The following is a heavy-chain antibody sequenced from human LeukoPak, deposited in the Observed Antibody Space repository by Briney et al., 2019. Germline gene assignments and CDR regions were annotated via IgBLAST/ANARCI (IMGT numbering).Heavy chain of an antibody. CDR1: GFTFSSYA. CDR3: ARRTQPYYFDY. J-gene: IGHJ4*02. Sequence: GRSLRLSCAASGFTFSSYAMHWVRQAPGKGLEWVAVISYDGSNKYYADSVKGRFTISRDNSKNTLYLQMNSPRAEDTAVYYCARRTQPYYFDYWGQGTLVTVSS. D-gene: IGHD6-13*01. V-gene: IGHV3-30*04. CDR2: ISYDGSNK.